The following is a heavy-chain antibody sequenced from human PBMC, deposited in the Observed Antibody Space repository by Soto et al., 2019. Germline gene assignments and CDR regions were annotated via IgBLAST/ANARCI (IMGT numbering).Heavy chain of an antibody. CDR1: GGSISNSIYL. CDR3: SRIAVSGPRTGFDY. J-gene: IGHJ4*02. V-gene: IGHV4-39*01. CDR2: VSHIGST. Sequence: QLQLQESGPGLVKPSETLSLTCSVSGGSISNSIYLWGWVRQPPGKGLQWIGSVSHIGSTNYNPSLKSRLTIAVGTSKTQSSLRLDSVTAADTAVYYCSRIAVSGPRTGFDYWGQGILVTVSS. D-gene: IGHD6-19*01.